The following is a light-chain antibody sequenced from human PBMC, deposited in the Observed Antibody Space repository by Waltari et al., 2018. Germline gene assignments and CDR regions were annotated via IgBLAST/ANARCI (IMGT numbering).Light chain of an antibody. Sequence: DIVMPQSPLSLPVTPGEPASISCRSRHSLLHSYGKNYLEWYLQTPGQSPQLLVYLGSNRASGVPDRFSGSASGTDFTLKISRVEAEDVGVYYCMQTLQSLWTFGQGTKVELK. J-gene: IGKJ1*01. CDR1: HSLLHSYGKNY. V-gene: IGKV2-28*01. CDR3: MQTLQSLWT. CDR2: LGS.